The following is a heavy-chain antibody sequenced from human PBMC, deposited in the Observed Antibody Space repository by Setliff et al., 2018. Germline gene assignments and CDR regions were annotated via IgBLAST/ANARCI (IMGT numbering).Heavy chain of an antibody. V-gene: IGHV3-9*03. D-gene: IGHD4-4*01. CDR1: GFTFSRYW. Sequence: GGSLRLSCVVFGFTFSRYWMSWVRQGPGKGLEWVSGISWNSGSIGYVDSVKGRFTISRDNAKNSLYLQMNSLRAEDIALYHCAKDSFTLMGNQLDYWGQGTLVTVSS. CDR3: AKDSFTLMGNQLDY. CDR2: ISWNSGSI. J-gene: IGHJ4*02.